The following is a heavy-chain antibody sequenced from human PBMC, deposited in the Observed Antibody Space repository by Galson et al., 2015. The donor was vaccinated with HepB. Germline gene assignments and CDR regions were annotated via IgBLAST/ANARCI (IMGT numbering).Heavy chain of an antibody. Sequence: SLRLSCAASGFTFSNAWMSWVRQAPGKGLEWVGRIKSKTDGGTTDYAAPVKGRFTISRDDSKNTLYLQMNSLKTEDTAVYYCTTDVGYSSSSAFDYWGQGTLVTVSS. CDR3: TTDVGYSSSSAFDY. D-gene: IGHD6-6*01. CDR1: GFTFSNAW. CDR2: IKSKTDGGTT. J-gene: IGHJ4*02. V-gene: IGHV3-15*01.